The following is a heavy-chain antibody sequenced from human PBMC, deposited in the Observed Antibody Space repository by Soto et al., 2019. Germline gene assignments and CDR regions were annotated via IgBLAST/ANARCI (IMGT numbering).Heavy chain of an antibody. CDR1: GGSFSGYY. J-gene: IGHJ4*02. CDR3: ARNLLEDDFWSGYRYYFDY. V-gene: IGHV4-34*01. Sequence: QVQLQQWGAGLLKPSETLSLTCAVYGGSFSGYYWSWIRQPPGKGLEWIGEINHSGSTNYNPSLESRVTISVDTSKNQFSLKLSSVTAADTAVYYCARNLLEDDFWSGYRYYFDYWGQGTLVTVSS. CDR2: INHSGST. D-gene: IGHD3-3*01.